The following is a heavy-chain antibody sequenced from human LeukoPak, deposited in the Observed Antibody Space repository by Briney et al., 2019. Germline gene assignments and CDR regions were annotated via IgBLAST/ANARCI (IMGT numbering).Heavy chain of an antibody. CDR3: ARVLYWGSFNYYFGMDV. V-gene: IGHV4-59*01. CDR1: SGSISSYF. CDR2: VHYSGTT. J-gene: IGHJ6*02. D-gene: IGHD2-8*02. Sequence: SETLSLTCIVSSGSISSYFWSWIRQPPGKGLEWIGYVHYSGTTNYNPSLRGRVTISVDTSKNQFSLKLSSVTAADTAVYYCARVLYWGSFNYYFGMDVWGQGTTVTVSS.